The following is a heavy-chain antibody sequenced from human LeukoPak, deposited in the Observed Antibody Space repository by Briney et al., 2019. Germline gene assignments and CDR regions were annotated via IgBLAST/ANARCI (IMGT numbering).Heavy chain of an antibody. V-gene: IGHV3-21*01. D-gene: IGHD5-12*01. CDR3: ARSTAGGFSGYED. CDR1: GFTFSSYF. CDR2: ISSGSDYI. Sequence: GGSLRLSCAASGFTFSSYFMGWVRQAPGKGLEWVSSISSGSDYIYYGDSVKGRFTISRDNAKRSLYLQMNSLRAEDTAVFYCARSTAGGFSGYEDWGQGTLVTVSS. J-gene: IGHJ4*02.